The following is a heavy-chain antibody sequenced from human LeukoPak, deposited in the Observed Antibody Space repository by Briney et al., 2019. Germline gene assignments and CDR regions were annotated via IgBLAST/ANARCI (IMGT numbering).Heavy chain of an antibody. CDR2: INHSGST. CDR3: ARALLPPGIAAAGPSPPYYYYGMDV. CDR1: GGSFSGYY. Sequence: SETLSLTCAVYGGSFSGYYWSWIRQPPGKGLEWIGEINHSGSTNYNPSLKSRGTISVDTSKNQFSLKLSSVTAADTAVYYRARALLPPGIAAAGPSPPYYYYGMDVWGQGTTVTVSS. D-gene: IGHD6-13*01. V-gene: IGHV4-34*01. J-gene: IGHJ6*02.